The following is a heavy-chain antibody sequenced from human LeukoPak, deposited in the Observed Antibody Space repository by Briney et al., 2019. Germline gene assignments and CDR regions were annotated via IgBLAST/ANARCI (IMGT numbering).Heavy chain of an antibody. V-gene: IGHV3-64D*08. CDR3: AKVPRQSGWYPLSDY. J-gene: IGHJ4*02. Sequence: GGSLRLSCSASGFTFSNYAMHWVRQAPGKGLEYVSHISSNGGSTYYTDSVKGRFTISRDNSKNTLSLQMSSLRAEDTAVYYCAKVPRQSGWYPLSDYWGQGALVTVSS. D-gene: IGHD6-13*01. CDR2: ISSNGGST. CDR1: GFTFSNYA.